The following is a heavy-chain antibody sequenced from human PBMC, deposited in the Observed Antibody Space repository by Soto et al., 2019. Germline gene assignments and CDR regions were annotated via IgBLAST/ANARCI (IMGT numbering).Heavy chain of an antibody. CDR2: INAANGDT. CDR3: VRKCVSATGIDWFGP. Sequence: AAVNVSCKPSGYTFTRYGIHWVRQAPGQRLEGMGWINAANGDTKYSPNFQGRVTITRDTSASTAYTELSSLSSEDTAVYYCVRKCVSATGIDWFGPWGQGTLVTVSS. CDR1: GYTFTRYG. V-gene: IGHV1-3*01. J-gene: IGHJ5*02. D-gene: IGHD1-26*01.